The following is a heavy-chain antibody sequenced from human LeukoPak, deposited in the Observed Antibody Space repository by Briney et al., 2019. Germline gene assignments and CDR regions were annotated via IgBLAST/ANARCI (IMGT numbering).Heavy chain of an antibody. J-gene: IGHJ4*02. D-gene: IGHD1-14*01. CDR1: GYKFTNYG. CDR2: ISPYNGNT. CDR3: ARDPRITPRRSYFDY. Sequence: GASVKVTCKASGYKFTNYGISWVRQAPGQGLEWMGWISPYNGNTIYAQKLQGRVTMTRDTSTSTVYMELSSLRSEDTAVYYCARDPRITPRRSYFDYWGQGTLVTVSS. V-gene: IGHV1-18*01.